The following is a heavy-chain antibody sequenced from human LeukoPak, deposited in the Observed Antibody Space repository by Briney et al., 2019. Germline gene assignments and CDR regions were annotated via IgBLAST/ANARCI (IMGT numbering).Heavy chain of an antibody. CDR1: GFPLSGYS. J-gene: IGHJ4*02. Sequence: GGSLRLSCAASGFPLSGYSMNWVRQAPGKGLEWVSSISSTTNYIYYADSVKGRFTISRDNARNSLYLQMNSLRAEDTAVYYCARVGYCSSSTCRNYFGYWGQGTLVTVSS. CDR3: ARVGYCSSSTCRNYFGY. V-gene: IGHV3-21*01. D-gene: IGHD2-2*01. CDR2: ISSTTNYI.